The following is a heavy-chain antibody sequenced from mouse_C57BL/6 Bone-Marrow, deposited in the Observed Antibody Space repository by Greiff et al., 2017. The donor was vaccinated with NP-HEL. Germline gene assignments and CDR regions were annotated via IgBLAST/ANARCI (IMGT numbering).Heavy chain of an antibody. J-gene: IGHJ4*01. CDR2: IRSKSNNYAT. CDR1: GFSFNTYA. Sequence: EVHLVESGGGLVQPKGSLKLSCAASGFSFNTYAMNWVRQAPGKGLEWVARIRSKSNNYATYYADSVKDRFTISRDDSESMLYLQMNNLKTEDTAMYYCVSGYYGSSHYAMDYWGQGTSVTVSS. D-gene: IGHD1-1*01. V-gene: IGHV10-1*01. CDR3: VSGYYGSSHYAMDY.